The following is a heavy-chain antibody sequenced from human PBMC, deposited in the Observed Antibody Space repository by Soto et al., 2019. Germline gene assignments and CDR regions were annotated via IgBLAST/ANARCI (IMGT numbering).Heavy chain of an antibody. CDR2: ISGSGGST. J-gene: IGHJ6*02. V-gene: IGHV3-23*01. Sequence: PGGSLRLSCAASGFTFSSYAMSWVRQAPGKGLEWVSAISGSGGSTYYADSVKGRFTISRDNSKNTLYLQMNSLRAEDTAVYYCAKVLTTYDFWSGYSDYYYGMDVWGQGTTVTVSS. CDR1: GFTFSSYA. CDR3: AKVLTTYDFWSGYSDYYYGMDV. D-gene: IGHD3-3*01.